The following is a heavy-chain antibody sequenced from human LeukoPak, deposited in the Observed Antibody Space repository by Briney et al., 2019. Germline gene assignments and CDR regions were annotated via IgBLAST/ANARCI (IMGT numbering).Heavy chain of an antibody. CDR2: IRSDGSNK. Sequence: GGSLRLSCAGSGFSFSSYGMHWVRQAPGKGLEWMAFIRSDGSNKYYADSVKGRFTISRDNSKNTLYLQMNSLRAEDTAVYYCATHTDYWGQGTLVTVSS. CDR1: GFSFSSYG. J-gene: IGHJ4*02. V-gene: IGHV3-30*02. CDR3: ATHTDY.